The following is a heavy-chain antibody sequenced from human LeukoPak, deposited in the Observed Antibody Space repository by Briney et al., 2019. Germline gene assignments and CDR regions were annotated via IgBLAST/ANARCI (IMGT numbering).Heavy chain of an antibody. V-gene: IGHV3-21*01. CDR1: GFTFSSYS. D-gene: IGHD1-7*01. Sequence: GGSLRLSCAASGFTFSSYSMHRVRQAPGKGLEWVSSISSRSSYIYYADSVKGRFTLSRDNAKNSLYLQMNSLRAEDTAVYYCSREGTGTNTLDYWGQGTLVTVSS. CDR3: SREGTGTNTLDY. CDR2: ISSRSSYI. J-gene: IGHJ4*02.